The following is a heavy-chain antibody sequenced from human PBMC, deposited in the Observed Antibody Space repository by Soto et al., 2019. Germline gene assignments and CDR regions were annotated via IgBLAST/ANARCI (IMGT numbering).Heavy chain of an antibody. CDR2: ITGSGTGI. CDR3: AKTLYGGATV. D-gene: IGHD4-17*01. V-gene: IGHV3-23*01. Sequence: LLLESGGGLVQPGGSLRLSCVASGFTFSTSAMSWVRQAPGKGLEWVSGITGSGTGINNADSVKGRFTIYRDNSKNTVYLQMSSLRGEDTAVYYCAKTLYGGATVWGQGTLVTVSS. J-gene: IGHJ4*02. CDR1: GFTFSTSA.